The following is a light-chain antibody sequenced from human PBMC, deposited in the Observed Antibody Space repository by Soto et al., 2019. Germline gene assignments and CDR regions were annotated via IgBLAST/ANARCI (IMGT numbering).Light chain of an antibody. CDR1: SSDVGGYNY. J-gene: IGLJ1*01. V-gene: IGLV2-8*01. CDR2: DVS. CDR3: SSYAGTHIV. Sequence: QSDLSQPPSASGSPGQSVTISYTGTSSDVGGYNYVSWYQQHPGKAPKLMIYDVSKRPSGVPDRFSGSKSGNTASLTVSGLQAEDEADYYCSSYAGTHIVFGTGTKVTVL.